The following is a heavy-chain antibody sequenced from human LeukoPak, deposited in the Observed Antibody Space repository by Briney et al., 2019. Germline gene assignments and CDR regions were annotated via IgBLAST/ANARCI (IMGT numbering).Heavy chain of an antibody. CDR3: TRGSTSTWYDY. V-gene: IGHV3-23*01. D-gene: IGHD6-13*01. CDR1: GFTFSNYA. CDR2: IGGSGVNI. J-gene: IGHJ4*02. Sequence: GRSLRLSCAASGFTFSNYAMSWVRRAPGKGLEWVSLIGGSGVNIYYAGSVKGRFTISRENSKNTLYLQMNRLRGGDRAVYYCTRGSTSTWYDYWGQGIQVTVSS.